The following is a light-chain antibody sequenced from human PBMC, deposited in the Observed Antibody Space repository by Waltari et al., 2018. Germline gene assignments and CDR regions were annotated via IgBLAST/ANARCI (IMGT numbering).Light chain of an antibody. J-gene: IGLJ2*01. CDR2: NNN. CDR1: SSNIGSKT. CDR3: AAWDDSLTGWV. V-gene: IGLV1-44*01. Sequence: QSVLTQPPSASGTPGQSVTISCSGSSSNIGSKTVNLYQQLPGTAPNLLIYNNNPRPSGVPDRFSGSKSGSSASLAINGLQSEDEADYSCAAWDDSLTGWVFGGGTKLTVL.